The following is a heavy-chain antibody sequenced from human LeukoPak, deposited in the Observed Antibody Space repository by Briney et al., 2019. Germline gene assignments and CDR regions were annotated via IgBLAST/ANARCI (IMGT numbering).Heavy chain of an antibody. CDR1: GGSISSGGYY. D-gene: IGHD3-22*01. CDR3: ARDDRLLLDY. V-gene: IGHV4-31*03. Sequence: SETLSLTCTVSGGSISSGGYYWSWIRQHPGKGLEWIGYIYYSGSTYYNPSLKSRVTISVDTSKNQFSLKLSSVTAADTAVYYCARDDRLLLDYWGQGTQVTVSS. J-gene: IGHJ4*02. CDR2: IYYSGST.